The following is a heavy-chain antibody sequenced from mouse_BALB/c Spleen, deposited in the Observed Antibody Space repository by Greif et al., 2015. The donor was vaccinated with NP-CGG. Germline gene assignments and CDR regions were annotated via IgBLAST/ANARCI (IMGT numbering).Heavy chain of an antibody. Sequence: QVQLQQSGAELAKPGASVKMSCKASGYTFTSYWMHWVKQRPGQGLEWIGYINPSTGYTEYNQKFKDKATLTADKSSSTAYMQLSSLTSEDSAVYYCARGDSNWDVVDYWGQGTTLTVSS. CDR3: ARGDSNWDVVDY. J-gene: IGHJ2*01. CDR2: INPSTGYT. D-gene: IGHD4-1*01. CDR1: GYTFTSYW. V-gene: IGHV1-7*01.